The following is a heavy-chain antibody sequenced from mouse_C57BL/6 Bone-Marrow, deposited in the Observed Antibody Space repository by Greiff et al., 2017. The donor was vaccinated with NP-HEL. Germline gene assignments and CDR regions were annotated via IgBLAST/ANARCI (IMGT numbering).Heavy chain of an antibody. J-gene: IGHJ4*01. D-gene: IGHD2-12*01. CDR1: GYSFTSYY. Sequence: QVQLKQSGPELVKPGASVKISCKASGYSFTSYYIHWVKQRPGQGLEWIGWIYPGSGNTKYNEKFKGKATLTADTSSSTAYMQLSSLTSEDSAVYHCAEGTTRGHYSAMDYWGQGTSVTVSS. CDR3: AEGTTRGHYSAMDY. CDR2: IYPGSGNT. V-gene: IGHV1-66*01.